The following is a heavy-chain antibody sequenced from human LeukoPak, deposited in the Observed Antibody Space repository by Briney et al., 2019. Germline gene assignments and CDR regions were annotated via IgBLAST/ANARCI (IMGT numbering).Heavy chain of an antibody. J-gene: IGHJ3*02. CDR3: ARGRGGYRSRDAFDI. D-gene: IGHD5-12*01. CDR2: INHSGST. Sequence: PSETLSLTCAVYGGSFSGYYWSWIRQPPGKGLEWIGEINHSGSTNYNPSLKSRVTISVDTSKNQFSLQLSSVTAADTAVYYCARGRGGYRSRDAFDIWGQGTMVTVSS. V-gene: IGHV4-34*01. CDR1: GGSFSGYY.